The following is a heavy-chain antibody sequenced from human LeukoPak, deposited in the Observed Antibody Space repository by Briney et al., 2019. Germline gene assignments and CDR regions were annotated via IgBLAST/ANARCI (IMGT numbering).Heavy chain of an antibody. CDR1: GFTFSSYG. J-gene: IGHJ3*02. V-gene: IGHV3-30*18. CDR3: AKEGFDI. Sequence: GRSLRLSCAASGFTFSSYGMHWVRKAPGKGLEWVAVISYDGSNKYYADSVKGRFTISRDNSKNTLYLQMNSLRAEDTAVYYCAKEGFDIWGQGTMVTVSS. CDR2: ISYDGSNK.